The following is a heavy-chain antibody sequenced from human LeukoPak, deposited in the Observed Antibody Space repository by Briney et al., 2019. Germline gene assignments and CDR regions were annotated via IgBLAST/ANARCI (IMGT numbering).Heavy chain of an antibody. Sequence: SQTLSLTRTVSGGSISSGSYYWSWIRQPAGKGLEWIGRIYTSGSTNYNPSLKSRVTISVDTSKNQFSLKLSSVTAADTAVYYCAREGYGDPLDYWGQGTLVTVSS. J-gene: IGHJ4*02. V-gene: IGHV4-61*02. CDR2: IYTSGST. CDR1: GGSISSGSYY. CDR3: AREGYGDPLDY. D-gene: IGHD4-17*01.